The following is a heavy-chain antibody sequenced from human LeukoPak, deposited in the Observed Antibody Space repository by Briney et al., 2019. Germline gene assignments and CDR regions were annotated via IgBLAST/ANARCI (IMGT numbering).Heavy chain of an antibody. J-gene: IGHJ6*03. D-gene: IGHD3-3*01. V-gene: IGHV3-21*01. CDR2: ISSSSSYI. CDR3: ASAFWSGYPSYMDV. Sequence: GGSLRLSCAASGFTFSSYSMNWVRQAPGKGLEWVSSISSSSSYIYYADSVKGRFTISRDNAKNSLYLQMNSLRAEDTAVYYCASAFWSGYPSYMDVWGKGTTVTVSS. CDR1: GFTFSSYS.